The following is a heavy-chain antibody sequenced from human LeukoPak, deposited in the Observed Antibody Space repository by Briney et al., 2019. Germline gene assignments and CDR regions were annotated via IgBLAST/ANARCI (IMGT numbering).Heavy chain of an antibody. Sequence: SETLSLTCTVSGGSISSYYWSWVRQPPGKGLEWIGYTYYSGSTNYNPSLKSRVTISVDTSKNQFSLKLSSVTAADTAVYYCALHDYSNSEAHYGMDVWGQGTTVTVSS. CDR1: GGSISSYY. V-gene: IGHV4-59*01. CDR2: TYYSGST. D-gene: IGHD4-11*01. CDR3: ALHDYSNSEAHYGMDV. J-gene: IGHJ6*02.